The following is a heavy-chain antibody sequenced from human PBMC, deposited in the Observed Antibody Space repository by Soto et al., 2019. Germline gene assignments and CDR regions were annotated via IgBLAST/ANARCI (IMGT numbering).Heavy chain of an antibody. J-gene: IGHJ2*01. CDR1: GDSISNYY. Sequence: NPSETLSLTCTVSGDSISNYYWSWIRQSPGKGLEWIGDMHYSGDTNYNPSLKSRVTMSIDTSKNQFSLRLTSVTAADRAVYYCARDRTAKFAPYWHFDLWGRGTLVTVSS. D-gene: IGHD2-21*02. V-gene: IGHV4-59*01. CDR2: MHYSGDT. CDR3: ARDRTAKFAPYWHFDL.